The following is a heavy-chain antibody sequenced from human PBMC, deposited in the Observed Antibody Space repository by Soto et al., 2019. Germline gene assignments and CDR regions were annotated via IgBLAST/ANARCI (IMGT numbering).Heavy chain of an antibody. D-gene: IGHD3-22*01. V-gene: IGHV3-30*03. CDR3: ASEFRHDNWFFEN. J-gene: IGHJ4*02. Sequence: QVQLVESGGGVVQPGRSLRLSCAVSGFTFDSHGMQWVRQAPGKGLEWVAVIGADGSVSHYADSVRGRFTVSRDNSKNTLYVEMNILRGEDTAVYYCASEFRHDNWFFENWVQGTPVIVSS. CDR1: GFTFDSHG. CDR2: IGADGSVS.